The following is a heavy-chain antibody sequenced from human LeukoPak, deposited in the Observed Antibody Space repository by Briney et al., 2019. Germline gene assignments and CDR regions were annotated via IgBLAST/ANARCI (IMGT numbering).Heavy chain of an antibody. J-gene: IGHJ4*02. CDR1: GGSFTNNA. V-gene: IGHV1-69*06. Sequence: ASVKVSCKVSGGSFTNNAISWVRQAPGQGPEWMGRILPIFGTAEYAERFQGRVTITADKSTSTAYMELTSLKVEDTALYFCARGKGFVGHFDFWGQGTLVSVSS. CDR3: ARGKGFVGHFDF. D-gene: IGHD3-3*01. CDR2: ILPIFGTA.